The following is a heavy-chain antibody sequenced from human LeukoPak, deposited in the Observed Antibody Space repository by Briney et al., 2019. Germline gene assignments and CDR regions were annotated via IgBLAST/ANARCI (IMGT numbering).Heavy chain of an antibody. Sequence: ASVKVSCKASGYTFTSYAMHWVRQAPGQRLEWMGWINAGNGNTKYSQKFQGRVTITSDTSASTAYMELSSLRSEDTAVYYCARGVGYCSSTSCYGNNWFDPWGQGTLVTVSS. J-gene: IGHJ5*02. CDR3: ARGVGYCSSTSCYGNNWFDP. CDR1: GYTFTSYA. V-gene: IGHV1-3*01. CDR2: INAGNGNT. D-gene: IGHD2-2*03.